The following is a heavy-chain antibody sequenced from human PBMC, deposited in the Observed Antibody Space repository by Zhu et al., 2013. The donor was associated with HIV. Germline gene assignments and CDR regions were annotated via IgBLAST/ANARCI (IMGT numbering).Heavy chain of an antibody. CDR1: GYTFTTYY. Sequence: KKPGASVKVSCKASGYTFTTYYIHWVRQAPGQGLEWMGWINPNSGGTNYAQKFRGRVTMTRDTSITTGYLELSRLRSDDTAVYYCARGVDDYRNFYSFNYWGQGTLVTVAS. J-gene: IGHJ4*02. V-gene: IGHV1-2*02. CDR3: ARGVDDYRNFYSFNY. CDR2: INPNSGGT. D-gene: IGHD4-4*01.